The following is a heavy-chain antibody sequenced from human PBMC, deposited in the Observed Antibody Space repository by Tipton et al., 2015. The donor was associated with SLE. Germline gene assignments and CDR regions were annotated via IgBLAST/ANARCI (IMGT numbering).Heavy chain of an antibody. V-gene: IGHV4-59*11. D-gene: IGHD3-22*01. J-gene: IGHJ3*02. Sequence: TLSLTCTVSGGSISSHYWSWIRQPPGKGLEWIGYIYNSGSGNYNPSLKSRVTISVDTSKNQFSLKLSSVSAADTAVYYCARSDYYDSSGYYSSAFDIWGQGTMVPVSS. CDR2: IYNSGSG. CDR3: ARSDYYDSSGYYSSAFDI. CDR1: GGSISSHY.